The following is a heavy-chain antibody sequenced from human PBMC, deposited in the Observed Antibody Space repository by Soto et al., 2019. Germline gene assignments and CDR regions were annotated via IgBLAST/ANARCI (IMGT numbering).Heavy chain of an antibody. J-gene: IGHJ6*02. V-gene: IGHV4-59*01. Sequence: SETLSLTCTVSGGSISTYYWTWIRQPPGKGLEWIGYISYSGSTNYNPSLKSRLTISLNTSKKHFSLKLSSVTAADTAVYYCARGTRATQYYYYFYGMDVWGQGITVTVSS. CDR2: ISYSGST. CDR1: GGSISTYY. CDR3: ARGTRATQYYYYFYGMDV.